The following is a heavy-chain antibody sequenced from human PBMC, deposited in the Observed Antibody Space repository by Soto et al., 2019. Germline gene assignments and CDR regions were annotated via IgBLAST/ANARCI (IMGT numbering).Heavy chain of an antibody. D-gene: IGHD3-10*01. CDR2: INPNSGNI. V-gene: IGHV1-8*01. CDR3: ARWRASGSYYRLDY. J-gene: IGHJ4*02. CDR1: GNTFTSYD. Sequence: ASVKVSCKASGNTFTSYDINWVRQATGHGLEWMGWINPNSGNIGYAQKFQGRVTMTRDTAIRTAYMEVNRLRSDDTAVYYCARWRASGSYYRLDYWGQGTLVTVSS.